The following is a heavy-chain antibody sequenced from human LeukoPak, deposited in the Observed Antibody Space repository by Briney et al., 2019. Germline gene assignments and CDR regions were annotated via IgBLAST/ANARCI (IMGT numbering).Heavy chain of an antibody. V-gene: IGHV5-51*01. D-gene: IGHD3-9*01. Sequence: GESLKISCVGSLDSVTTSTGWAVCQMPGKGLEWMGIIYPGDSDTRYSPSFQGQVTISADKSISTAYLQWSSLKVSDDPMYYYATRVLTATPFDYWGQGTLVTVSS. CDR1: DSVTTSTG. CDR3: ATRVLTATPFDY. J-gene: IGHJ4*02. CDR2: IYPGDSDT.